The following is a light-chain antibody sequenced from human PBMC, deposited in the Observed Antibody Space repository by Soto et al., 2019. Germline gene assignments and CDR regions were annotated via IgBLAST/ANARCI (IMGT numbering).Light chain of an antibody. J-gene: IGKJ1*01. CDR1: LTVRNNY. CDR3: QQYGSSSPWA. V-gene: IGKV3-20*01. Sequence: VLTQSPGTLTLSPRERATVSCRASLTVRNNYLAWYQQKPGQAPRFLIYDASSRATGIPDRLTGGGSGTDFFLTVSRLEPEYFAVYNCQQYGSSSPWAFGQGTKVDI. CDR2: DAS.